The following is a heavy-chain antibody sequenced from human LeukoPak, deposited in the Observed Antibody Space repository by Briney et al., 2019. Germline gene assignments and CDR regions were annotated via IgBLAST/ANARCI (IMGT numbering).Heavy chain of an antibody. CDR3: AKDISNYYDSSGIDY. D-gene: IGHD3-22*01. Sequence: PGGSLRLSCAASGFTFSTYVMTWVRQAPGKGLEWVAALDGGVTYTYYADSVKGRFTISRDNAKNSLYLQMNSLRAEDTALYYCAKDISNYYDSSGIDYWGQGTLVTVSS. J-gene: IGHJ4*02. CDR2: LDGGVTYT. CDR1: GFTFSTYV. V-gene: IGHV3-23*01.